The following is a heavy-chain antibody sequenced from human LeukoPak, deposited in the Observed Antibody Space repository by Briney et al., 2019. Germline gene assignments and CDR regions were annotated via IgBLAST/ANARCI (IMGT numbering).Heavy chain of an antibody. J-gene: IGHJ5*02. D-gene: IGHD3-10*01. CDR2: IWYDGSNK. CDR3: ARSSGSGSPRNWFDP. Sequence: PGGSLRLSCAASGFTFSSYGMHWVRQAPGKGLEWVAVIWYDGSNKYYADSVKGRFTISRDNSKNTLYLQMNSLRAEDTAVYYCARSSGSGSPRNWFDPWGQGTLVTVSS. V-gene: IGHV3-33*01. CDR1: GFTFSSYG.